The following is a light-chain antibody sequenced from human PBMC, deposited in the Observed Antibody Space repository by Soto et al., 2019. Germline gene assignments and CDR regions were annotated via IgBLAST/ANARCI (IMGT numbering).Light chain of an antibody. CDR2: DVS. Sequence: HSVLTQPASMSGSPGQSVTISCAGTSSDIGGYNYVSWYQHHPGTAPKLIIYDVSSRPSGVSHRFSASNSGNTASLTISGLQAEDEADYYRSSFSVASPLFGTGTKVTVL. V-gene: IGLV2-14*01. J-gene: IGLJ1*01. CDR1: SSDIGGYNY. CDR3: SSFSVASPL.